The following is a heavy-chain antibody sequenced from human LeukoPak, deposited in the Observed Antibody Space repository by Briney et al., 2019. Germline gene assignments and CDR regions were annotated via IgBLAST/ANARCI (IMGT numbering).Heavy chain of an antibody. V-gene: IGHV3-23*01. CDR2: IDASGSST. Sequence: PVGSLRLSCAASGFTFSSYAMSWVRQAPGKGLEWVSSIDASGSSTYYADSVKGRFTISRDDSKNTFYLQMNSLRADDTAVYYCAKGSGSGWYGWFAPWGQGTLVTVSS. J-gene: IGHJ5*02. D-gene: IGHD6-19*01. CDR1: GFTFSSYA. CDR3: AKGSGSGWYGWFAP.